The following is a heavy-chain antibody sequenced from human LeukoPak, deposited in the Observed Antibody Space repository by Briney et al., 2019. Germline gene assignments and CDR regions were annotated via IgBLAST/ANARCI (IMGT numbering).Heavy chain of an antibody. D-gene: IGHD2-8*01. CDR2: INHSGST. CDR3: ARGAYYTNGVCYKGFDY. V-gene: IGHV4-34*01. Sequence: PSETLSLTCAVYGGSFSGYYWSWIRQPPGKGLEWIGEINHSGSTKYYPSLKSRVTISVDTSKNQFSLKLSSVAAADTAVYYCARGAYYTNGVCYKGFDYWGQGTLVTVSS. J-gene: IGHJ4*02. CDR1: GGSFSGYY.